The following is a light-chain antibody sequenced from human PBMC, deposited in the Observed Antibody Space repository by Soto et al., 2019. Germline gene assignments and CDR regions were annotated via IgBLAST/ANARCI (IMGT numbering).Light chain of an antibody. Sequence: EIVLTQSPGTLSLYPGARVTLSCRASQSVSTNYFSWYQQKPGQAPRLLIYATSSRAVGIPDRFSGSGSGTVFTLTISRLEPEDFAMYYCQQYGDYNSPRYSFGQGTRLEI. CDR3: QQYGDYNSPRYS. J-gene: IGKJ2*03. CDR1: QSVSTNY. V-gene: IGKV3-20*01. CDR2: ATS.